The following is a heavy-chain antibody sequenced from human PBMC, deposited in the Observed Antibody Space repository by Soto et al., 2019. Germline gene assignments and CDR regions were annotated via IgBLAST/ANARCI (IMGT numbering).Heavy chain of an antibody. CDR1: GFTFDDYA. CDR3: AKSASSSGRPDY. Sequence: EVQLVESGGGLVQPGRSLRLSCAASGFTFDDYAMHWVRQAPGKGLEWVSGISRNSGSIGYADSVKGRFTISRDNAKNSLYLQMNSLRAEDTALYYCAKSASSSGRPDYWGQGTLVTVSS. D-gene: IGHD6-19*01. J-gene: IGHJ4*02. V-gene: IGHV3-9*01. CDR2: ISRNSGSI.